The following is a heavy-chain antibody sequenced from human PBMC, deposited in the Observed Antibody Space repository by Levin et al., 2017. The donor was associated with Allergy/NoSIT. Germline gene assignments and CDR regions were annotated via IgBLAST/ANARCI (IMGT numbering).Heavy chain of an antibody. CDR2: IYYSGST. CDR1: GGSISSYY. Sequence: SQTLSLTCTVSGGSISSYYWSWIRQPPGKGLEWIGYIYYSGSTNYNPSLKSRVTISVDTSKNQFSLKLSSVTAADTAVYYCARAQTGVVIDYWGQGTLVTVSS. CDR3: ARAQTGVVIDY. D-gene: IGHD3-3*01. J-gene: IGHJ4*02. V-gene: IGHV4-59*01.